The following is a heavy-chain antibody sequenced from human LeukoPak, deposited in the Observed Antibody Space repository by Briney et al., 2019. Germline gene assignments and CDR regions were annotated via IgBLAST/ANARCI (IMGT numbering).Heavy chain of an antibody. V-gene: IGHV4-39*07. D-gene: IGHD1-1*01. CDR3: ARDGTNSPDENFDY. CDR2: INHSGST. J-gene: IGHJ4*02. CDR1: GGSISSSSYY. Sequence: PSETLSLTCTVSGGSISSSSYYWGWIRQPPGKGLEWIGEINHSGSTNYNPSLKSRVTISVDTSKNQFSLKLSSVTAADTAMYYCARDGTNSPDENFDYWGQGTLVTVSS.